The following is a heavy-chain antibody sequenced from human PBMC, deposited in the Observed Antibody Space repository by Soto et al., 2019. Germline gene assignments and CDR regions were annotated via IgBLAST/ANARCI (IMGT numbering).Heavy chain of an antibody. V-gene: IGHV4-30-4*01. CDR1: GGSISSGDYY. D-gene: IGHD5-18*01. CDR3: ARDRGYSYGLPLYFDY. Sequence: SETLSLTCTVSGGSISSGDYYWSWIRQPPGKGLEWIGYIYYSGSTYYNPSLKSRVTISVDTSKNQFSLKLSSVTAADTAVYYCARDRGYSYGLPLYFDYWGQGTLVTVSS. CDR2: IYYSGST. J-gene: IGHJ4*02.